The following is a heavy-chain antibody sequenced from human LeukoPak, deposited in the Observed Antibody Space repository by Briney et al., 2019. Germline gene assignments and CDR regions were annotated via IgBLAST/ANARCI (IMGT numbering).Heavy chain of an antibody. V-gene: IGHV4-34*01. CDR3: AVGARRDGYNSY. Sequence: SETLSLTCAVYGGSFSGYYWSWIRQPPGKGLEWIGEINHSGSTNYNPSLKSRVTISVDTSKNQFSLKLSSVTAADTAVYYCAVGARRDGYNSYWGQGTLVTVSS. CDR1: GGSFSGYY. J-gene: IGHJ4*02. CDR2: INHSGST. D-gene: IGHD5-24*01.